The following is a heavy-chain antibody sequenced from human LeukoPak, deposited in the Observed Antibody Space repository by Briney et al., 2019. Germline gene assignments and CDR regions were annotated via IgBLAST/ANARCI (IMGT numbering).Heavy chain of an antibody. V-gene: IGHV3-23*01. Sequence: GGSLRLSCAASGFTFSSYAMSWVRQAPGRGLEWVSGISGSGGSTYYADSVKGRFTISRDNSKNTLCLQMNSLSAEDTAIYYCARVRSGALGGSSGDWGQGTLVTVSS. CDR3: ARVRSGALGGSSGD. D-gene: IGHD3-10*01. CDR1: GFTFSSYA. CDR2: ISGSGGST. J-gene: IGHJ4*02.